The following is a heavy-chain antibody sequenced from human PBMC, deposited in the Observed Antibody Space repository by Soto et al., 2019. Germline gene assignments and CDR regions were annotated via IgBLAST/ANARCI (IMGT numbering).Heavy chain of an antibody. D-gene: IGHD7-27*01. CDR3: ARDTSKNLGFDY. Sequence: QVQLVQSGAAMKKPGSSVKVSCKASGGTFSSYAISWVRQAPGQGLEWMGGVVPILDTANYAQKFQGRVTITADESTSTAYMEPNSLRWEYTAVYYCARDTSKNLGFDYWGQGTLVTVSS. CDR2: VVPILDTA. CDR1: GGTFSSYA. J-gene: IGHJ4*02. V-gene: IGHV1-69*01.